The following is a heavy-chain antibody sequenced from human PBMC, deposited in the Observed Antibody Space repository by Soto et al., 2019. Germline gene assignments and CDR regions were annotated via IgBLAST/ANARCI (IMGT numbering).Heavy chain of an antibody. D-gene: IGHD6-6*01. J-gene: IGHJ4*02. V-gene: IGHV4-59*12. CDR3: ARAGIEYSSSSHYFDY. Sequence: PSETLSLTCTVSGGSISSSYWSWIRQPPGKGLEWIGYIYHTGSTNYNPSLKSRVTISVDTSKNQFSLKLTSVTAADTAVYYCARAGIEYSSSSHYFDYWGQGILVTVSS. CDR1: GGSISSSY. CDR2: IYHTGST.